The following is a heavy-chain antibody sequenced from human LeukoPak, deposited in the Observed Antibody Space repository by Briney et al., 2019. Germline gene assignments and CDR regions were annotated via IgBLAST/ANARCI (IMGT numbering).Heavy chain of an antibody. CDR1: GFTFSNAW. V-gene: IGHV3-21*04. CDR3: AGRPTGYSSGYIF. D-gene: IGHD5-18*01. CDR2: VSGSSHKI. J-gene: IGHJ1*01. Sequence: GGSLRLSCAASGFTFSNAWINWVRQAPNKGLDWVSVVSGSSHKIRYADSVKGRFTISRDNFENTLYLQMNNLRAEDTALYYCAGRPTGYSSGYIFWGQGALVTVSS.